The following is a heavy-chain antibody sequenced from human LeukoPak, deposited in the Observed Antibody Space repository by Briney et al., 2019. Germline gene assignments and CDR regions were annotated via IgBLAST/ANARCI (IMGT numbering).Heavy chain of an antibody. CDR1: GGSISSSSYY. CDR2: MYYSGST. D-gene: IGHD2-2*01. V-gene: IGHV4-39*07. CDR3: ARDRRYDCFDY. J-gene: IGHJ4*02. Sequence: SETLSLTCTVSGGSISSSSYYWGWIRQPPGKGLEWIGSMYYSGSTYYNPSLKSRVTISVDTSKNQFSLKLSSVTAADTAVYYCARDRRYDCFDYWGQGTLVTVSS.